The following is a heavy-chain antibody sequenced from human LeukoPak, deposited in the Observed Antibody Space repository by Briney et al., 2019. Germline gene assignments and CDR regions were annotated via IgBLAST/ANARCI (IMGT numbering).Heavy chain of an antibody. CDR1: GFTFSSYA. V-gene: IGHV3-23*01. CDR2: ISGSGGST. J-gene: IGHJ4*02. CDR3: AKNHERGYSGHSPDGDFDY. D-gene: IGHD5-12*01. Sequence: GGSLRLSCAASGFTFSSYAMSWVRQAPGKGLEWVSAISGSGGSTYYADSVKGRFTISRDNSKNTLYLQMNSLRAEDTAVYYCAKNHERGYSGHSPDGDFDYCGQGTLVTVSS.